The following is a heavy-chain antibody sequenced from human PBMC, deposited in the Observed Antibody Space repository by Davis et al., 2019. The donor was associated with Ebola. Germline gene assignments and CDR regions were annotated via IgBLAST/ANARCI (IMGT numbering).Heavy chain of an antibody. V-gene: IGHV3-30-3*01. Sequence: GGSLRLSCAASGFAFSDYVLHWVRQAPGKGLEWVALISSDGNNKNYADSVKGRFTISRDNSKNTVWLQMNSLRGDDTAVYYCARAPPHGPQPVFWYFDFWGRGTLVTVSS. CDR1: GFAFSDYV. D-gene: IGHD1-14*01. CDR3: ARAPPHGPQPVFWYFDF. CDR2: ISSDGNNK. J-gene: IGHJ2*01.